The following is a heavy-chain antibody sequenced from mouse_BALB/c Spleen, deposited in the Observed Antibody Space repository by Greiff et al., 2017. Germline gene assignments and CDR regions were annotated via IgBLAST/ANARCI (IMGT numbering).Heavy chain of an antibody. Sequence: QVQLQQPGAELVRPGASVKLSCKASGYTFTSYWINWVKQRPGQGLEWIGNIYPSDSYTNYNQKFKDKATLTVDKSSSTAYMQLSSPTSEDSAVYYCAREDSLRYAMDYWGQGTSVTVSA. CDR1: GYTFTSYW. V-gene: IGHV1-69*02. J-gene: IGHJ4*01. CDR2: IYPSDSYT. CDR3: AREDSLRYAMDY.